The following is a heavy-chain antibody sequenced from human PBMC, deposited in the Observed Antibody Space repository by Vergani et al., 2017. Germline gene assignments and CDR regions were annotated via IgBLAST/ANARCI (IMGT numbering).Heavy chain of an antibody. Sequence: EVQLLESGGDLVQPGGSLRLSCAASGFTFNHYAMNWVRQAPGKGLEWVSGISGSGGSTYYAGSVKGRFTISRDSSKNTLYLQMNSLSAGDTAVYYCARDRAIVVAPGGVWFDPWGQGTLVTVSS. J-gene: IGHJ5*02. CDR3: ARDRAIVVAPGGVWFDP. CDR2: ISGSGGST. V-gene: IGHV3-23*01. D-gene: IGHD2-2*01. CDR1: GFTFNHYA.